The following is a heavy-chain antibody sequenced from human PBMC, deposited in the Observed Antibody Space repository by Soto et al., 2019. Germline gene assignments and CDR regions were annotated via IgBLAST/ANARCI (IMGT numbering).Heavy chain of an antibody. Sequence: ASVKVSCKASGYTVTRYTMNWVRQAPGQRLEWMGWINPDNGNTKSSQKFQDRVIITRDTSASTAYMDLSSLRSEDTAVYYCARGIATGQLDPWGQGTLVTVSS. D-gene: IGHD2-15*01. V-gene: IGHV1-3*01. CDR2: INPDNGNT. J-gene: IGHJ5*02. CDR1: GYTVTRYT. CDR3: ARGIATGQLDP.